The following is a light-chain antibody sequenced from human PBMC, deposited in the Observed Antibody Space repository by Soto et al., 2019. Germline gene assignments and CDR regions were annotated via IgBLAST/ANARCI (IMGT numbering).Light chain of an antibody. J-gene: IGKJ1*01. Sequence: EIVLTQSPATLSLSPGERATLSCKASPSVTNFLAWYQQNPGQAPRLLMYGASNRATGIPARFSGSGSGTEFTLTISSLQSEDFAVYYCQQYDYWPRTFGQGTKVEIK. CDR1: PSVTNF. CDR2: GAS. V-gene: IGKV3-15*01. CDR3: QQYDYWPRT.